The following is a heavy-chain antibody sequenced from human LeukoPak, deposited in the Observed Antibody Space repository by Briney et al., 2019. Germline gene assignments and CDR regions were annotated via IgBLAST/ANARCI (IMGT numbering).Heavy chain of an antibody. V-gene: IGHV4-34*01. Sequence: PSETLSLTCAVYGGSFSGYYWSWIRQPPGKGLEWIGEINHSGSTNYNPSLKSRVTISVDTSKNQFSLKLSSVTAADTAVYYCAREGGGTAAGTGLDYWGQGTLVTVSS. J-gene: IGHJ4*02. D-gene: IGHD6-13*01. CDR3: AREGGGTAAGTGLDY. CDR2: INHSGST. CDR1: GGSFSGYY.